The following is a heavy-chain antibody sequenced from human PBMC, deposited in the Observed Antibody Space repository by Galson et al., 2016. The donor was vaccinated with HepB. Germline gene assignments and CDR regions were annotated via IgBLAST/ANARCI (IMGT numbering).Heavy chain of an antibody. J-gene: IGHJ6*04. Sequence: LRLSCAASGFTFNNYGMTWVRQAPGKGLEVVSSISRSGDSTDYADSVKGRFIISRDNTKNTLSLQMNSLRVDDTAVYYCVQGSTAPAVWGKGTTVTVSS. CDR2: ISRSGDST. CDR1: GFTFNNYG. D-gene: IGHD1-26*01. V-gene: IGHV3-23*01. CDR3: VQGSTAPAV.